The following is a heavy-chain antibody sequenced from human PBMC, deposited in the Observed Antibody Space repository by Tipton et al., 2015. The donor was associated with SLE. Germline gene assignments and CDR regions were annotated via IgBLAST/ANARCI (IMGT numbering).Heavy chain of an antibody. CDR1: GGSVSSYY. CDR3: ARVRPYGYFDSSAGAFDI. D-gene: IGHD3-9*01. Sequence: TLSLTCTVSGGSVSSYYWSWIRQPPGKGLEWIGYIYYSGSTNYNPSLKSRVTISVDTSKNQFSLKLSSVTAADTAVYYCARVRPYGYFDSSAGAFDIWGQGKMVTVSS. J-gene: IGHJ3*02. CDR2: IYYSGST. V-gene: IGHV4-59*02.